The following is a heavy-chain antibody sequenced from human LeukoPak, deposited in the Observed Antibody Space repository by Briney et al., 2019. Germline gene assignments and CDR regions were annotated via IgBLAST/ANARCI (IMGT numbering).Heavy chain of an antibody. CDR2: ISDDGINK. CDR3: ARDYGGNSDFDY. CDR1: GFTFSSYS. Sequence: PGGSLRLSCAASGFTFSSYSMHWVRRAPGKGLEWVAVISDDGINKYYADSVKGRFTISRDNSRNTLYLQMNSLRAEDTAVYYCARDYGGNSDFDYWGQGTLVTVSS. J-gene: IGHJ4*02. D-gene: IGHD4-23*01. V-gene: IGHV3-30-3*01.